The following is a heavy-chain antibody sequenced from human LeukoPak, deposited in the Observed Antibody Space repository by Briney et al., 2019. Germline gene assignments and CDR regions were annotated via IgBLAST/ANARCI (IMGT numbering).Heavy chain of an antibody. J-gene: IGHJ5*02. Sequence: SETLSLTCAVYGGSFSGYYWSWIRQPPGKGPEWIGEINHSGSTNYNPSLKSRVTISVDTSKNQFSLKLSSVTAADTAVYYCARGVPDYGDYGSNWFDPWGQGTLVTVSS. V-gene: IGHV4-34*01. CDR2: INHSGST. CDR1: GGSFSGYY. D-gene: IGHD4-17*01. CDR3: ARGVPDYGDYGSNWFDP.